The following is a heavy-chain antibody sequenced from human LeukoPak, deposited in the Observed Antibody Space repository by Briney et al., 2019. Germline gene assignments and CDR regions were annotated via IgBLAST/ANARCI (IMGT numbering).Heavy chain of an antibody. Sequence: GGSLRLSCAASGFTFSSYWMHWVRQAPGKGLVWVSRINSDGSSTSYADSVKGRFTISRDNAKNSLYLLMNSLRAEDMALYYCAKDRRAVAGTGGLDYWGQGTLVTVSS. CDR1: GFTFSSYW. CDR3: AKDRRAVAGTGGLDY. J-gene: IGHJ4*02. CDR2: INSDGSST. V-gene: IGHV3-74*01. D-gene: IGHD6-19*01.